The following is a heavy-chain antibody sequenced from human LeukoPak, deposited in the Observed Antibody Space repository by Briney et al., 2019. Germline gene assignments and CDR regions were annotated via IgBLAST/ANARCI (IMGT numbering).Heavy chain of an antibody. J-gene: IGHJ4*02. V-gene: IGHV5-51*01. CDR3: ARHVTMIVPPSDY. D-gene: IGHD3-22*01. CDR1: GYSLTSYW. CDR2: VYPGDSDT. Sequence: GESLKISCKGSGYSLTSYWIGWVRQMPGKGLEWMGIVYPGDSDTRYSPSFQGQVTISADKSISTAYLQWSSLKASDTAMYYCARHVTMIVPPSDYWGQGTLVTVSS.